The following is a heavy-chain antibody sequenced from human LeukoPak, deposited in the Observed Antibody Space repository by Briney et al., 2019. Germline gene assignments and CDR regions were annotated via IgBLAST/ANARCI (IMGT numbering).Heavy chain of an antibody. Sequence: ASVTVSCKASGYTFTGYYMHWVRQAPGQRLEWMGWINPNSGDTNYAQKFQGRVTMTRDTSISTAYMELSRLRSDDTAVYYCARDPLPGVAVALVFDYWGQGTLVTVSS. CDR2: INPNSGDT. J-gene: IGHJ4*02. V-gene: IGHV1-2*02. CDR3: ARDPLPGVAVALVFDY. CDR1: GYTFTGYY. D-gene: IGHD6-19*01.